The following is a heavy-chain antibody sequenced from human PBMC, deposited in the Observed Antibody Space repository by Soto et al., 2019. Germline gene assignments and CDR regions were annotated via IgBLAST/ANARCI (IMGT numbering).Heavy chain of an antibody. CDR2: ISSSSSYI. CDR3: ARRTGEYYYGMDV. Sequence: GGSLRLSCAASGFTFSSYSMNWVRQAPGKGLEWVSSISSSSSYIYYADSVKGRFTISRDNAKNSLYLQMNSLRAEDTAVYYCARRTGEYYYGMDVWGQGTTVTVSS. D-gene: IGHD3-9*01. J-gene: IGHJ6*02. CDR1: GFTFSSYS. V-gene: IGHV3-21*01.